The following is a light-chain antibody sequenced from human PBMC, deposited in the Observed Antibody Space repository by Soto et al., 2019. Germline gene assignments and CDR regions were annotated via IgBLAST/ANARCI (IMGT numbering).Light chain of an antibody. Sequence: PSTLSASVGDRVTITCRASQSISSWLAWYQQKPGKAPKLLIFDASTLESGVPSRFSGSGSGTRFTLTISSLQPDDFATYYCQQYQTYSWAFGQGTKVDIK. CDR3: QQYQTYSWA. CDR2: DAS. V-gene: IGKV1-5*01. CDR1: QSISSW. J-gene: IGKJ1*01.